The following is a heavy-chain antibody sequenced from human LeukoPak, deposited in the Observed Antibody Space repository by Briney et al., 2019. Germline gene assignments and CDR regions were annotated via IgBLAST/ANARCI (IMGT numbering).Heavy chain of an antibody. CDR3: AREGYDSSGYYAFGY. Sequence: PSETLSLTCTVSGGSISSDCWSWIRQPAGKGLEWIGRIYTSGSTSYNPSLESRVTMSVDTSKHQISLRLSSVTAADTAVYYCAREGYDSSGYYAFGYWGQGTLVTVSS. V-gene: IGHV4-4*07. CDR1: GGSISSDC. D-gene: IGHD3-22*01. CDR2: IYTSGST. J-gene: IGHJ4*02.